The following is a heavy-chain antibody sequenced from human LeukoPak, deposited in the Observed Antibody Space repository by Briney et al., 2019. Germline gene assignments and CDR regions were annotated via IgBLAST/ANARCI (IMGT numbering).Heavy chain of an antibody. CDR3: GKDQGDYDFWSGYYNYYYYGMDV. V-gene: IGHV3-30*18. Sequence: GRSLRLSCAASGFTLSSYGMHWVRQAPGKGLEWVAVISYDGSNKYYADSVKGRFTISRDNSKNTLYLQMNSLRAEDTAVYYCGKDQGDYDFWSGYYNYYYYGMDVWGQGTTVTVSS. D-gene: IGHD3-3*01. J-gene: IGHJ6*02. CDR1: GFTLSSYG. CDR2: ISYDGSNK.